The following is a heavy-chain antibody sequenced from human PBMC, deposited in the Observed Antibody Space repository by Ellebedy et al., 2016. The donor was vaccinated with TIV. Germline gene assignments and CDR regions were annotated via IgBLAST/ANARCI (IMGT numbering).Heavy chain of an antibody. V-gene: IGHV4-38-2*01. CDR1: GFTSSDHY. J-gene: IGHJ4*02. D-gene: IGHD2-21*01. Sequence: ESLKISXAASGFTSSDHYMDWVRQAPGKGLEWIGSIYYSGSTYYNPSLKSRVTISVDTSKNQFSLKLSSVTAADTAVYYCARIPRTSCGADCYSFDHWGQGTLVTVSS. CDR3: ARIPRTSCGADCYSFDH. CDR2: IYYSGST.